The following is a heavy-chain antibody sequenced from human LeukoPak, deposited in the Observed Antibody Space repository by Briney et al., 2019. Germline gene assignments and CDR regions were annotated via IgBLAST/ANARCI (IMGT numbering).Heavy chain of an antibody. D-gene: IGHD2-2*01. CDR3: ARAGVAAAQDLRYYYYGMDV. CDR1: GGSISSSSYY. V-gene: IGHV4-39*07. CDR2: IYYSGST. J-gene: IGHJ6*02. Sequence: SETLSLTCTVSGGSISSSSYYWGWIRQPPGKGLEWIGSIYYSGSTYYNPSLKSRVTISVDTSKNQFSLKLSSVTAADTAVYYCARAGVAAAQDLRYYYYGMDVWGQGTTVTVSS.